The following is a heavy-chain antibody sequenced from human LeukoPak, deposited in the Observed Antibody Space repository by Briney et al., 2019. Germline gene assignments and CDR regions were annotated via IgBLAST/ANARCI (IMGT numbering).Heavy chain of an antibody. CDR3: ARDAVLDAFDI. Sequence: EASVKASCKASGYTFTSYAMHWVRQAPGQRLEWMGWINAGNGNTKYSQEFQGRVTITRDTSASTAYMELSSLRSEDMAVYYCARDAVLDAFDIWGQGTMVTVSS. J-gene: IGHJ3*02. V-gene: IGHV1-3*03. CDR1: GYTFTSYA. D-gene: IGHD3-10*01. CDR2: INAGNGNT.